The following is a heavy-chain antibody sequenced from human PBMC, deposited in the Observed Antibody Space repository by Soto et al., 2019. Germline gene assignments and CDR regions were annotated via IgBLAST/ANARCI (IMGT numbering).Heavy chain of an antibody. Sequence: PSETLSLTCSVSGGSISSGDYYWSLNSQPPGKGLEWIGYIYYSGSTYYNPSLKSRVTISVDTSKNQFSLKLSSVTAADTAVYYCARGYYYDSSGYQSPDFDYWGQGTLVTVSS. D-gene: IGHD3-22*01. CDR3: ARGYYYDSSGYQSPDFDY. J-gene: IGHJ4*02. CDR2: IYYSGST. CDR1: GGSISSGDYY. V-gene: IGHV4-30-4*01.